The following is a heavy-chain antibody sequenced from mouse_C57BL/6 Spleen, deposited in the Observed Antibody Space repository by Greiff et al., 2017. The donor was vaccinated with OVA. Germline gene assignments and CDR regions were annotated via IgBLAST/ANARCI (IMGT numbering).Heavy chain of an antibody. CDR1: GYTFTSYW. Sequence: VQLQQPGAELVKPGASVKLSCKASGYTFTSYWMQWVKQRPGQGLEWIGEIEPSDSYTNYNQKFKGKATLTVDTSSSTAYMQLSSLTSEDSAVYYCARRVHITTVVSTGPFDYWGQGTTLTVSS. D-gene: IGHD1-1*01. CDR2: IEPSDSYT. J-gene: IGHJ2*01. V-gene: IGHV1-50*01. CDR3: ARRVHITTVVSTGPFDY.